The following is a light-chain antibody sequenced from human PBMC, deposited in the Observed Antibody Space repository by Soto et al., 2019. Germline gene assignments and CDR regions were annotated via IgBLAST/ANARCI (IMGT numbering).Light chain of an antibody. V-gene: IGKV3-15*01. J-gene: IGKJ2*01. CDR3: QQYNNWPLLT. Sequence: EIVMTQSPATLSVSPEERATLSCRASQSVSSNLAWYQQKPGQAPRLLIYGASTRATGIPARFSGSGSGTEFTLTISSLQSEDFAVYYCQQYNNWPLLTFGQGTKLEIK. CDR2: GAS. CDR1: QSVSSN.